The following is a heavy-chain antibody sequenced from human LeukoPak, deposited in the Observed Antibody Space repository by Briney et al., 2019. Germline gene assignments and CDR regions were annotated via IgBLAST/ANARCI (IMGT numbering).Heavy chain of an antibody. J-gene: IGHJ5*02. CDR3: ARAPGITGTTNWFVP. Sequence: GASVKVSCKASGGTFSIYAISWVRQAPGQGLEWMGGIIPIFGTANYAQKFQGRVTITTDESTSTAYMELSSLRSEDTAVYYCARAPGITGTTNWFVPWGQGTLVTVSS. CDR1: GGTFSIYA. V-gene: IGHV1-69*05. D-gene: IGHD1-7*01. CDR2: IIPIFGTA.